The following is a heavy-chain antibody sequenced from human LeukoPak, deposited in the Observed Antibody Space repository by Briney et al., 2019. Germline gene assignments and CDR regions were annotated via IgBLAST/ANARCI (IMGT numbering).Heavy chain of an antibody. J-gene: IGHJ4*02. Sequence: GGSLRLSCAASGFTFSSYWMSWVRQAPGKGLGWVANIKQDGSEKYYVDSVKGRFTVSRDNAKNSLYLQMNSLRAEDTAVYYCARDLTIFGVVIRPSGFDYWGQGTLVTVSS. CDR2: IKQDGSEK. D-gene: IGHD3-3*01. V-gene: IGHV3-7*01. CDR3: ARDLTIFGVVIRPSGFDY. CDR1: GFTFSSYW.